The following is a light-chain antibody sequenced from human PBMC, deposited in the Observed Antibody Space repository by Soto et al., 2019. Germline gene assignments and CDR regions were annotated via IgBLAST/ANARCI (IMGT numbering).Light chain of an antibody. J-gene: IGLJ1*01. CDR2: HVV. CDR1: TSDVGGYEY. CDR3: CSYAGSSTFYV. V-gene: IGLV2-11*01. Sequence: QSVLTQPRSVSGSPGQSVTISCTGTTSDVGGYEYVSWYQQYPGKAPKLLIYHVVQRPSGVPDRFSGSKSGTTASLIISGLQAEDEADYFCCSYAGSSTFYVFGTGTKLTVL.